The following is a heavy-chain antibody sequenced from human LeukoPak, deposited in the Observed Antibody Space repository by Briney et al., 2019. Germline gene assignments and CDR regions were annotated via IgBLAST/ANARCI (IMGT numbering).Heavy chain of an antibody. J-gene: IGHJ4*02. CDR3: ARVNSWTEEPDTGFDY. CDR2: TYYRSKWYN. Sequence: SQTLSLTCAIYGDSVSSTRAAWNWIRQSPSRGLEWLGRTYYRSKWYNDYAVSVKSRITISPDTSKNQFSLQLNSVTPGDTAVYYCARVNSWTEEPDTGFDYWGQGTLVTVSS. V-gene: IGHV6-1*01. CDR1: GDSVSSTRAA. D-gene: IGHD1-14*01.